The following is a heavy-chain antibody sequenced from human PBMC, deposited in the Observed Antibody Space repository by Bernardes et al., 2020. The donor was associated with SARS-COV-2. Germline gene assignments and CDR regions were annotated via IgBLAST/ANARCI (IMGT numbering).Heavy chain of an antibody. J-gene: IGHJ4*02. D-gene: IGHD1-26*01. CDR2: IYYSGST. Sequence: SETLSLTCTVSGGSISSYYWSWIRQPPGKGLEWIGYIYYSGSTNYNPSLKSRVTISVDTSKNQFSLKLSSVTATDPAVYYCARDRVGAPDYWGQGTLVTVSS. V-gene: IGHV4-59*01. CDR1: GGSISSYY. CDR3: ARDRVGAPDY.